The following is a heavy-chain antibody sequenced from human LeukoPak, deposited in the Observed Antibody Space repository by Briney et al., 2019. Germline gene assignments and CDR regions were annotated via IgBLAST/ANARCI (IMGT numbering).Heavy chain of an antibody. J-gene: IGHJ5*02. CDR2: FYHSGTT. V-gene: IGHV4-38-2*02. CDR3: ARDLFGGYGDSYNWFDP. Sequence: PSETLSLTCTVSGYSISSGYYWGWIRQPPGKGLEWIGSFYHSGTTYYNPSLKSRVTILVDTSKNHFSLKLSSVTAADTAVYYCARDLFGGYGDSYNWFDPWGQGTLVTVSS. D-gene: IGHD4-17*01. CDR1: GYSISSGYY.